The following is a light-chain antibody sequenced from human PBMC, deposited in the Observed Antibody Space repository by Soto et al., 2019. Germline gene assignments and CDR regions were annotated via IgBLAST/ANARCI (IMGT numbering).Light chain of an antibody. Sequence: QSALTQPASVSGSPGQSITISCTGTSSDVGGYNYVSWYQQHPGKAPKPMIYDVSNRPSGASNRFSGSKSGNTASLTISGLQAEDEADYYCSSYTSRSTLFVFGTGTKLTVL. CDR1: SSDVGGYNY. CDR2: DVS. V-gene: IGLV2-14*01. CDR3: SSYTSRSTLFV. J-gene: IGLJ1*01.